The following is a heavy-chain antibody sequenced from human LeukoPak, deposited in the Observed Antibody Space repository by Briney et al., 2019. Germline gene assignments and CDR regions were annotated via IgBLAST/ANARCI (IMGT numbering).Heavy chain of an antibody. J-gene: IGHJ4*02. CDR3: ARHDPRGKAARLGYFDY. CDR1: GGSISGYY. CDR2: IYYSGST. D-gene: IGHD6-6*01. V-gene: IGHV4-59*08. Sequence: SETLSLTCTVSGGSISGYYWTWIRQPPGKGQEWIGYIYYSGSTNYNPSLKSRVTMSVDTSKNQFSLKLSSVTAADTAVYYCARHDPRGKAARLGYFDYWGQGTLVTVSS.